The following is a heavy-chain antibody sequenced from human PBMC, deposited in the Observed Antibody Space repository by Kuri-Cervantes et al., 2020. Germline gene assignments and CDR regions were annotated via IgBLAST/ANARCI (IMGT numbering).Heavy chain of an antibody. CDR1: GFTFSSYA. D-gene: IGHD3-22*01. Sequence: GESLKISCAAPGFTFSSYAMHWVRQAPGKGLEWVAVISYDGSNKYYADSVKGRFTISRDNSKNTLYLQMNSLRAEDTAVYYCARELSDYDSYGWYLDLWGRGTLVTVSS. CDR2: ISYDGSNK. J-gene: IGHJ2*01. CDR3: ARELSDYDSYGWYLDL. V-gene: IGHV3-30-3*01.